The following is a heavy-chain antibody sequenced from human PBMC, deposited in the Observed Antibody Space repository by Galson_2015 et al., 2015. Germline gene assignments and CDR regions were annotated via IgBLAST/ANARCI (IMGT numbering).Heavy chain of an antibody. J-gene: IGHJ6*03. Sequence: SVKVSCKASGDTFGTYGISWVRQAPGQGLEWMGGIIPTFGTTNYAQRFQGRVTITADISTTTAYMELSSLRPGDSAVYYCARAHCSGGSCYDYYDFYIDVWGSGTTVTGSS. CDR1: GDTFGTYG. V-gene: IGHV1-69*06. CDR3: ARAHCSGGSCYDYYDFYIDV. D-gene: IGHD2-15*01. CDR2: IIPTFGTT.